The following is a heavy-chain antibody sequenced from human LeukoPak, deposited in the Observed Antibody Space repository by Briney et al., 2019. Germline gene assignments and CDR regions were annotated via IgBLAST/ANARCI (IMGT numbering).Heavy chain of an antibody. CDR3: ASLAVAGLSEGY. Sequence: SETLSLTCIVSGGSISSSNSYWDWIRQPPGRGLEWIASIYYSGSTYYNPSLKSRVTISVDTSRNQFSLKLSSVTAADTAVYYCASLAVAGLSEGYWGQGTLVIVSS. V-gene: IGHV4-39*01. CDR1: GGSISSSNSY. J-gene: IGHJ4*02. CDR2: IYYSGST. D-gene: IGHD6-19*01.